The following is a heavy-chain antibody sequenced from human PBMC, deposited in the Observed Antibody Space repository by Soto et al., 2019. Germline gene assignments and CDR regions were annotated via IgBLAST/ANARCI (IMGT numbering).Heavy chain of an antibody. J-gene: IGHJ3*02. CDR3: ARDRGSHTTAAFDI. Sequence: SVKVSCKASGGTFSSYAISWVRQAPGQGLEWMGGIIPIFGTANYAQKFQGRVTITADESTSAAYMELSSLRSEDTAVYYCARDRGSHTTAAFDIWGQGTMVTVSS. CDR1: GGTFSSYA. CDR2: IIPIFGTA. V-gene: IGHV1-69*13. D-gene: IGHD1-26*01.